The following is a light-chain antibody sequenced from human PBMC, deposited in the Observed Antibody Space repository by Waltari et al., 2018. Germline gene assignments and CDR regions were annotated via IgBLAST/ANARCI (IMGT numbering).Light chain of an antibody. CDR1: QSVSDN. V-gene: IGKV3-15*01. Sequence: EIVMTTQSPATLSMSQGQRATLSCRASQSVSDNLAWYQQKGGQAPRLLIYGASTSATGIPARFSGSGSGTHFTLTISSLQSEDFAVYYCQQYNKWPWTFGQGTKVEIK. J-gene: IGKJ1*01. CDR3: QQYNKWPWT. CDR2: GAS.